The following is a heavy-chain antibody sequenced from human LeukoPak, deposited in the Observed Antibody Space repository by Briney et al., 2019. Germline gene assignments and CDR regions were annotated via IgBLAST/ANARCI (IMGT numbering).Heavy chain of an antibody. D-gene: IGHD1-26*01. CDR2: IYYSGST. V-gene: IGHV4-59*01. CDR3: ARVHSGSYYADYYYYMDV. Sequence: SETLSLTCTVSGGFISSYYWSWIRQPPGKGLEWIGYIYYSGSTNYNPSLKSRVTISVDTSKNQFSLKLSSVTAADTAVYYCARVHSGSYYADYYYYMDVWGKGTTVTVSS. CDR1: GGFISSYY. J-gene: IGHJ6*03.